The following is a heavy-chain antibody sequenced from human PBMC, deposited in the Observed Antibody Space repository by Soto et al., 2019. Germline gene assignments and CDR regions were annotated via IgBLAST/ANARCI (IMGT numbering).Heavy chain of an antibody. Sequence: HVQLQESGPGLVTPSQTLSLTCTVSGGSLSSRGYYWGWIRQHPGPGLEWIGYIYYSGSTYYNPSLRSRVTMSVDTSKNQFSLKLRSVTAADTAVYYCARDLGVLASSSGSYNGLDVWGQGTTVTGSS. CDR1: GGSLSSRGYY. J-gene: IGHJ6*02. V-gene: IGHV4-31*03. CDR3: ARDLGVLASSSGSYNGLDV. CDR2: IYYSGST. D-gene: IGHD3-10*01.